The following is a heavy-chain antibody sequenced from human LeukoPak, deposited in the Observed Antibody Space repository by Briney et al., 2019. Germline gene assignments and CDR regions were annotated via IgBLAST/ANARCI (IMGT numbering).Heavy chain of an antibody. Sequence: SETLSLTSTVSVGSISSYYWQCIRQPPGNRLEWIWYVYYSGSTDYNTSLKSRVTISVDTSKNQFSLKLSSVTAADTAVYYCARVVPGESIDYWGQGTLVTVSS. J-gene: IGHJ4*02. CDR3: ARVVPGESIDY. CDR1: VGSISSYY. D-gene: IGHD2-21*01. V-gene: IGHV4-59*08. CDR2: VYYSGST.